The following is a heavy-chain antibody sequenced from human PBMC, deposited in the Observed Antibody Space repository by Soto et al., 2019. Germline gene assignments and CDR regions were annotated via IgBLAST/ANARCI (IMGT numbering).Heavy chain of an antibody. V-gene: IGHV3-11*01. CDR3: AGEPDFWGGYPFGS. D-gene: IGHD3-3*01. CDR2: ISNSLSTTI. Sequence: QVLLVESGGGFVKPGGSLRLSCAASGFTFSDYYMSWIRQAPGKGVEWISYISNSLSTTISYEDSVKCRFTISRANAKNSVYQQMNSLSAEDTAVQYCAGEPDFWGGYPFGSRGQGTRVSVSS. J-gene: IGHJ4*02. CDR1: GFTFSDYY.